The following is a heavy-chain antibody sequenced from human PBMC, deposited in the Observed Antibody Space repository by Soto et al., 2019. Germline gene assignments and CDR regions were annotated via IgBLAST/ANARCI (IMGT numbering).Heavy chain of an antibody. D-gene: IGHD2-21*01. CDR1: AGTFRSYA. J-gene: IGHJ6*02. V-gene: IGHV1-69*13. Sequence: ASVKVSCKAAAGTFRSYAMSWVRQAPGQGLEWMGGIIPMFGTPNYAQNFKGRLTITADESTRTAYMELSSLRSEDTAVYYCARSVGAVIAYYHHYYYGMDVWGQGTTVTVSS. CDR2: IIPMFGTP. CDR3: ARSVGAVIAYYHHYYYGMDV.